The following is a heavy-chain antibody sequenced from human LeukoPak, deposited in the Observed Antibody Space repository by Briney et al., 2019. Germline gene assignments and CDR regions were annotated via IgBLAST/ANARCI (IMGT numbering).Heavy chain of an antibody. CDR2: IFYSGST. CDR3: ARGGQWLVSWVYYYYYYMDV. V-gene: IGHV4-59*12. Sequence: PSETLSLTCTVSGGSISSYYWSWIRQPPGKGLEWIGNIFYSGSTYYSPSLKSRVTISLDTSRNQFSLKLNSVTAADTAVYYCARGGQWLVSWVYYYYYYMDVWGKGTTVTVSS. J-gene: IGHJ6*03. D-gene: IGHD6-19*01. CDR1: GGSISSYY.